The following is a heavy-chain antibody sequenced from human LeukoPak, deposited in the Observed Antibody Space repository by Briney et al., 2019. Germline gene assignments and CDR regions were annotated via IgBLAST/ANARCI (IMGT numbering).Heavy chain of an antibody. Sequence: ASVKVSCKASGYTFTGYYMHWVRQAPGQGLEWMGCINPNSGGTNYAQKFQGRVTMTRDTSISTAYMELSRLRSDDTAVYYCARDFVPKYSSSWYNAEYFQHWGQGTLVTVSS. V-gene: IGHV1-2*02. CDR2: INPNSGGT. D-gene: IGHD6-13*01. J-gene: IGHJ1*01. CDR1: GYTFTGYY. CDR3: ARDFVPKYSSSWYNAEYFQH.